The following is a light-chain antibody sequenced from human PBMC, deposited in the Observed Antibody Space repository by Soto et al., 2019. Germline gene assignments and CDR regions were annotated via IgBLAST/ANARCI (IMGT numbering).Light chain of an antibody. J-gene: IGLJ2*01. CDR1: NSNIGAGYP. V-gene: IGLV1-40*01. CDR2: ANT. CDR3: QSYDSSLVGLI. Sequence: QSVLTQPPSVTGAPGQRVTISCTGNNSNIGAGYPVHWYQQFPGTAPKLLIYANTNRPSGVPDRFSGSKSGTSASLAITGLQAEDDADFYCQSYDSSLVGLIFGGGTKLTVL.